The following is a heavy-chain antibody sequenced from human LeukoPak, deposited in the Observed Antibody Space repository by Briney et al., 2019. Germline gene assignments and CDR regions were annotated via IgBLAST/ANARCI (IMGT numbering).Heavy chain of an antibody. CDR1: GYTFTSYG. V-gene: IGHV1-18*01. CDR2: ISAYNGNT. J-gene: IGHJ4*02. CDR3: ARVTDYDSSGYYYPFDY. Sequence: ASVKVSCKASGYTFTSYGISWVRQAPGQGLEWMGWISAYNGNTNYAQKLQGRVTMTTDTSTSTAYMELRSLRSDDTAVYYCARVTDYDSSGYYYPFDYWGQGTLVSVSS. D-gene: IGHD3-22*01.